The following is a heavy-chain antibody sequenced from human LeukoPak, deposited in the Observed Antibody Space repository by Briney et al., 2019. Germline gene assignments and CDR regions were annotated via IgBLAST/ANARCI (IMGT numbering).Heavy chain of an antibody. J-gene: IGHJ4*02. CDR2: INHSGST. Sequence: SETLSLTCAVYGGSFSGYYWSWIRQPPGKGLEWIGEINHSGSTNYSPSLKSRVTISVDTSKNQFSLKLSSVTAADTAVYYCARRGYGSGSPDYWGQGTLVTASS. V-gene: IGHV4-34*01. CDR3: ARRGYGSGSPDY. D-gene: IGHD3-10*01. CDR1: GGSFSGYY.